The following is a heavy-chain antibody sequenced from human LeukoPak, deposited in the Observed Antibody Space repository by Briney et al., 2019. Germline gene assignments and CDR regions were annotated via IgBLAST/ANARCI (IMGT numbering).Heavy chain of an antibody. CDR1: GFTFSSYS. J-gene: IGHJ2*01. CDR2: ISRSSDYT. CDR3: AAAGLSYWYFDL. Sequence: GGSLRLSYAASGFTFSSYSMNWVRQAPGKGLEWVSSISRSSDYTYYADSVKGRFTISRDNAKNSLYLQMNSLRAEDTAVYYCAAAGLSYWYFDLWGRGTLVTVSS. D-gene: IGHD6-19*01. V-gene: IGHV3-21*01.